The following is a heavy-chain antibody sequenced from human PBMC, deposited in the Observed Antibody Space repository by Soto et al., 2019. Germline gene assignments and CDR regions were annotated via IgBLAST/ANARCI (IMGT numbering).Heavy chain of an antibody. Sequence: SETLSLTYSVSGGYINGYGWSWIRQPAGKGLEWIGRVYSSGTTDYNPSLNSRATMSVETSKNQFSLKLSSVTAADTAVYYCARDIGSFAYGEGYWGQGIQVTVSS. CDR2: VYSSGTT. J-gene: IGHJ4*02. CDR1: GGYINGYG. D-gene: IGHD3-10*01. CDR3: ARDIGSFAYGEGY. V-gene: IGHV4-4*07.